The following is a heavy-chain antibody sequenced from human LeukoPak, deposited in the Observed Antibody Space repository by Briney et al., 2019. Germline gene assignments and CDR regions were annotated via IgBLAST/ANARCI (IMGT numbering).Heavy chain of an antibody. D-gene: IGHD4-11*01. V-gene: IGHV3-7*01. CDR2: IKEDGSEK. J-gene: IGHJ4*02. CDR1: GFTFSSFW. Sequence: PGGSLRLSCAASGFTFSSFWMSWVRQAPGKGLEWVASIKEDGSEKYYVASVKGRFTISRDNAKNLLYLQINSLRAEDTAVFYCVSGKTTGWYWGQGALVTVSS. CDR3: VSGKTTGWY.